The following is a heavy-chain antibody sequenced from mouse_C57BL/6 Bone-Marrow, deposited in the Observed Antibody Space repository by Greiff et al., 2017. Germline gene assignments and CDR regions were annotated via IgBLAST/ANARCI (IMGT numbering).Heavy chain of an antibody. J-gene: IGHJ2*01. Sequence: EVKLQESGGGLVKPGGSLKLSCAASGFTFSSYAMSWVRQTPEKRLEWVATISDGGSYTYYPDNVKGRFTISRDNAKNNLYLQMSHLKSEDTAMYYCARDDGSSLDYWGQGTTLTVSS. CDR1: GFTFSSYA. CDR3: ARDDGSSLDY. V-gene: IGHV5-4*01. D-gene: IGHD1-1*01. CDR2: ISDGGSYT.